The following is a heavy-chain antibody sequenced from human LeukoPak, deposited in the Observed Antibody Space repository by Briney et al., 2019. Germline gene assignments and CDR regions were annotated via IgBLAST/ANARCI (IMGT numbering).Heavy chain of an antibody. D-gene: IGHD1-1*01. CDR1: GGTFSSYA. J-gene: IGHJ6*04. CDR2: IIPIFGIA. Sequence: SVKVSCKASGGTFSSYAISWVRQAPGQGLEWMGRIIPIFGIANYAQKFQGRVTITADESTSTAYMGLSSLRSEDTAVYYCARDRRQLERRLYYYYGMDVWGKGTTVTVSS. CDR3: ARDRRQLERRLYYYYGMDV. V-gene: IGHV1-69*15.